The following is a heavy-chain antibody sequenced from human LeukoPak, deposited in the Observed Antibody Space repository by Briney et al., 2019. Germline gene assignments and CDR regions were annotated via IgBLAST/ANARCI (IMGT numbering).Heavy chain of an antibody. Sequence: GGSLRLSCAASGLTFSSYGMHWVRQAPGKGLEWVAFIRYDGSNKYYADSVKGRFTISRDNSKNTLYLQMNSLRAEDTAVYYCAKDSGYSGYNSGFDYWGQGTLVTVSS. CDR1: GLTFSSYG. CDR3: AKDSGYSGYNSGFDY. CDR2: IRYDGSNK. J-gene: IGHJ4*02. D-gene: IGHD5-12*01. V-gene: IGHV3-30*02.